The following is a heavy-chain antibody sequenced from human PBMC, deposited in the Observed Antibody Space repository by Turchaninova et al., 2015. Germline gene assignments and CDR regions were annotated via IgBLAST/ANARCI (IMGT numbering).Heavy chain of an antibody. CDR3: ARGWGDCSGGSCYFDY. CDR1: GGSFGGYY. CDR2: INHSGST. Sequence: QVQLQQWGAGLLTRTEPLSLTCAVYGGSFGGYYWSGFRQPPGKGPEWFGEINHSGSTNYNPSLKSRVTISVDTSKNQFSLKLSSVTAADTAVYYCARGWGDCSGGSCYFDYWGQGTLVTVSS. J-gene: IGHJ4*02. V-gene: IGHV4-34*01. D-gene: IGHD2-15*01.